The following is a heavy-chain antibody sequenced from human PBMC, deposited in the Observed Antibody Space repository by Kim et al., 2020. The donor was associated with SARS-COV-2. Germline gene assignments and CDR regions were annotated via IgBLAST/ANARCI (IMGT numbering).Heavy chain of an antibody. D-gene: IGHD3-10*01. J-gene: IGHJ2*01. V-gene: IGHV3-9*01. CDR3: AKDTNYYGSLWYFDL. CDR1: GFTFDDYA. CDR2: ISWNSGSI. Sequence: GGSLRLSCAASGFTFDDYAMHWVRQAPGKGLEWVSGISWNSGSIGYADSVKGRFTISRDNAKNSLYLQMNSLRAEDTALYYCAKDTNYYGSLWYFDLWGR.